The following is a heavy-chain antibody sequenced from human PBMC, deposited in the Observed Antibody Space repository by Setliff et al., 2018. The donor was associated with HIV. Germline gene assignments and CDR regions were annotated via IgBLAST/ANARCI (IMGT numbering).Heavy chain of an antibody. V-gene: IGHV1-18*01. CDR2: ISVFNGNT. J-gene: IGHJ4*02. CDR3: ARRGRHAAPGITYYLDY. D-gene: IGHD6-13*01. CDR1: GYNFSSYG. Sequence: VASVKVSCKASGYNFSSYGISWVRQAPGQGLEWVGWISVFNGNTDYAEKFEGRVNMTTDTSTNTAYMELRSLRSDDTAVYYCARRGRHAAPGITYYLDYWGQGTLVTVSS.